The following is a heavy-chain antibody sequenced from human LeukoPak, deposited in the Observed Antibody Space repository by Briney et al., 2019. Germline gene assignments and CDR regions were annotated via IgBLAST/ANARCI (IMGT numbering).Heavy chain of an antibody. D-gene: IGHD3-16*01. V-gene: IGHV4-34*01. CDR1: GGSFSGYY. Sequence: PSETLSLTCAVYGGSFSGYYWSWIRQPPGKGLEWIGEINHSGSTNYNPSLKSRVTISVDTSKNQFSLKLSSVTAADTAVYYCARDAYQVAGSTLNDYWGQGTLVAVSS. J-gene: IGHJ4*02. CDR2: INHSGST. CDR3: ARDAYQVAGSTLNDY.